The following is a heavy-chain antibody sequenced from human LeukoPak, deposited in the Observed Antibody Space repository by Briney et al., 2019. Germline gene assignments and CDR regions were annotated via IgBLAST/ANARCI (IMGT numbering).Heavy chain of an antibody. Sequence: GGSLRLFCAASGFTFSGSAMHWVRQASGKGLEWVGRIRSKANSYATAYAASVKGRFTISRDDSKNTAYLQMNSLKTEDTAVYYCTRRADQFDYWGQGTLVTVSS. CDR2: IRSKANSYAT. J-gene: IGHJ4*02. CDR3: TRRADQFDY. D-gene: IGHD2-2*01. CDR1: GFTFSGSA. V-gene: IGHV3-73*01.